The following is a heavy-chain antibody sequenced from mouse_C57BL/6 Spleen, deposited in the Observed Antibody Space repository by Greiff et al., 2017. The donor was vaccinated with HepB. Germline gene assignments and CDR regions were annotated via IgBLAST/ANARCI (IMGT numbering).Heavy chain of an antibody. Sequence: QVQLQQSGAELVRPGASVTLSCKASGYTFTDYEMHWVKQTPVHGLEWIGAIDPETGGTAYNQKFKGKAILTADKSSSTAYMELRSLTSEDSAVYYCTKGSTSYAMDYWGQGTSVTVSS. CDR3: TKGSTSYAMDY. V-gene: IGHV1-15*01. CDR1: GYTFTDYE. J-gene: IGHJ4*01. CDR2: IDPETGGT.